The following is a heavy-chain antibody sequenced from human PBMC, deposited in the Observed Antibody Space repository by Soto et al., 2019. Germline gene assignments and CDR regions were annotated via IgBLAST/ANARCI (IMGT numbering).Heavy chain of an antibody. D-gene: IGHD3-22*01. J-gene: IGHJ4*02. Sequence: ASVKVSCKASGYTFTSYYMHWVRQAPGQGLEWMGIINPSGGSTSYAQKFQGRVTMTRDTSTSTVYMELSSLRSEDTAVYYCAREARDDSSGYYSYYFDYFGQVTLVTLSS. CDR1: GYTFTSYY. CDR3: AREARDDSSGYYSYYFDY. CDR2: INPSGGST. V-gene: IGHV1-46*01.